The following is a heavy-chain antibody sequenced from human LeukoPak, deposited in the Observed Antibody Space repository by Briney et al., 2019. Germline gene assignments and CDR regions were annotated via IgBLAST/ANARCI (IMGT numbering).Heavy chain of an antibody. CDR2: IYSSGTT. CDR3: ARGRNLSPYGMDV. V-gene: IGHV4-4*07. J-gene: IGHJ6*02. Sequence: PSETLSLTCTVSGGSISGYYWSWIRQPAGKGLEWIGRIYSSGTTKYNPSLKSRVTMSVDTSKNQFSLKLSSVTAADTAVYYCARGRNLSPYGMDVWGQGTTVTVSS. CDR1: GGSISGYY. D-gene: IGHD1-14*01.